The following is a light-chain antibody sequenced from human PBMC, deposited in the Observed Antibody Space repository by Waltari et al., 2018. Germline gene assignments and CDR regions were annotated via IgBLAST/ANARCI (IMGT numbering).Light chain of an antibody. J-gene: IGLJ2*01. V-gene: IGLV1-51*01. CDR3: GTWESSLSAVV. CDR1: SSHIGNNY. Sequence: QSVLRQPPSASESPGQTVTISCSGTSSHIGNNYVSWYQQPTGTDPKLLNYDNKKRRSGIPDRVYGSKSGTSTALGITGLKTGDEDDYYCGTWESSLSAVVFGGGTRLTVL. CDR2: DNK.